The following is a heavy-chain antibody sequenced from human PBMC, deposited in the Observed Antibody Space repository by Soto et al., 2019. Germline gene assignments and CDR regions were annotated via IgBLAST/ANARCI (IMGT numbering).Heavy chain of an antibody. D-gene: IGHD6-19*01. J-gene: IGHJ4*02. CDR2: TSYDGSNK. CDR3: ARVKLLYSSDWHNRLIDY. V-gene: IGHV3-30-3*01. CDR1: GFTFSSYA. Sequence: QVQLVESGGGVVQPGRSLRLSCAASGFTFSSYAMHWVRQAPGKGLEWVAVTSYDGSNKYYADSVKGRVTLSRHNSNNTLSLLMNSLRAEDTAVYYCARVKLLYSSDWHNRLIDYWGQGTLVTVSS.